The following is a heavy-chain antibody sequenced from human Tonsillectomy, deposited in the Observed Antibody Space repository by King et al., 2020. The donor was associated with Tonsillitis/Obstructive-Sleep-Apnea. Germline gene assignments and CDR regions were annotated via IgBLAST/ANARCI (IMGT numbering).Heavy chain of an antibody. CDR2: IYPDDSDT. CDR3: AIKSGCSGGSCYSHFDS. Sequence: QLVQSGAEVKKPGESLKISCKGSGYSFTNYWIGWVRQMPGKGLEWMGIIYPDDSDTRYSPSFQGQVTISADKSISTAYLKWSSLKASDTAMYYCAIKSGCSGGSCYSHFDSWGQGTLVTVSS. V-gene: IGHV5-51*01. D-gene: IGHD2-15*01. J-gene: IGHJ4*02. CDR1: GYSFTNYW.